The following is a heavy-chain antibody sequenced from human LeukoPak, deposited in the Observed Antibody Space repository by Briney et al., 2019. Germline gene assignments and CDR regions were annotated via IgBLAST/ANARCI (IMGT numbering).Heavy chain of an antibody. CDR2: TYYRSKWYI. Sequence: QTLSLTCAISGDSVSSNIAAWTWIRQSPSRGLEWLGRTYYRSKWYIDYAVSVKSRATINPDTSKNQFSLQLSSVTPEDTAVYYCTRDQDGMDVWGQGTTVTVSS. J-gene: IGHJ6*02. CDR1: GDSVSSNIAA. CDR3: TRDQDGMDV. V-gene: IGHV6-1*01.